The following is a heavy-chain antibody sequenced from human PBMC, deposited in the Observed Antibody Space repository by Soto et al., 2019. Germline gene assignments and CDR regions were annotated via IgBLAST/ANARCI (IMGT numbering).Heavy chain of an antibody. J-gene: IGHJ6*02. D-gene: IGHD4-4*01. V-gene: IGHV3-30-3*01. Sequence: RLSCAASGFTFSSYAMHWVRQAPGKGLEWVAVISYDGSNKYYADSVKGRFTISRDNSKNTLYLQMNSLRAEDTAVYYCARDQSNRPGYYYYGMDVWGQGTTVTVSS. CDR2: ISYDGSNK. CDR1: GFTFSSYA. CDR3: ARDQSNRPGYYYYGMDV.